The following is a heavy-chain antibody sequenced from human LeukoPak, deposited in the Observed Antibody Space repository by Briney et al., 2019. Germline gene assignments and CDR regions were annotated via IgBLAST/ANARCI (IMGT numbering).Heavy chain of an antibody. CDR3: ARGQPPAYYYDSSGYAWLDY. J-gene: IGHJ4*02. D-gene: IGHD3-22*01. CDR2: INHSGST. CDR1: GGSFSGYY. Sequence: LETLSLTCAVYGGSFSGYYWSWIRQPPGKGLEWIGEINHSGSTNYNPSLKSRVTISVDTSKNQFSLKLSSVTAADTAVYYCARGQPPAYYYDSSGYAWLDYWGQGTLVTVSS. V-gene: IGHV4-34*01.